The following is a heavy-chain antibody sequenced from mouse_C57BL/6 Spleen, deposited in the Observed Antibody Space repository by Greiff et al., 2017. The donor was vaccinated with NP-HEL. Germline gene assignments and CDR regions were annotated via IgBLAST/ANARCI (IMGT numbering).Heavy chain of an antibody. CDR2: IYPGGGYT. V-gene: IGHV1-63*01. D-gene: IGHD4-1*01. J-gene: IGHJ4*01. CDR3: ARSGGPYAMDY. Sequence: QVQLQQSGAELVRPGTSVKMSCKASGYTFTNYWIGWAKQRPGHGLEWIGDIYPGGGYTNYNEKFKGKATLTADKSSSTAYMQFSSLTSEDSAIYYCARSGGPYAMDYWGQGTSVTVSS. CDR1: GYTFTNYW.